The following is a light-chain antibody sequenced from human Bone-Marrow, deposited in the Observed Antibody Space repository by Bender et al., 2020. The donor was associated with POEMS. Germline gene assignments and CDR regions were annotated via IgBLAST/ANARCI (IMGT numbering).Light chain of an antibody. Sequence: QSALTQPASVSGSPGQSITISCTGTSSDVGSYDLVSWYQHHPGMAPKLMIYEVTYRPSGVSSRFSGSKSGNRASLTVSGLQAEDEADYYCSSYGGNIWGVFGGGTKLTVL. CDR1: SSDVGSYDL. V-gene: IGLV2-14*02. CDR2: EVT. J-gene: IGLJ2*01. CDR3: SSYGGNIWGV.